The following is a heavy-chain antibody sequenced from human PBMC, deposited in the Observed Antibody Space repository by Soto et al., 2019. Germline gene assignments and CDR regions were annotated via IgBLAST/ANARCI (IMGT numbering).Heavy chain of an antibody. J-gene: IGHJ6*02. CDR3: AREYHQGSTYDYYYYGMDV. CDR1: EFMFSDYY. D-gene: IGHD3-10*01. CDR2: ITSSTNTK. Sequence: GSLRLSCAASEFMFSDYYMSWIRQAPGKGLEWVSYITSSTNTKYYADSVRGRFTISRDNAKNSVFLQMNSLRAEDTAVYYCAREYHQGSTYDYYYYGMDVWGPGTPVTVSS. V-gene: IGHV3-11*01.